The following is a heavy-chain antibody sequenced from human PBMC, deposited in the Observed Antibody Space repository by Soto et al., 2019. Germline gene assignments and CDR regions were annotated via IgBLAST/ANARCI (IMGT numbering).Heavy chain of an antibody. D-gene: IGHD6-19*01. CDR1: GFTFSDYS. CDR3: VRDKSPYSSGWYNRHFDD. J-gene: IGHJ4*01. V-gene: IGHV3-48*01. Sequence: PGGSLRLSCAVSGFTFSDYSMNWVRQAPGKGLEWVSYISRDSGARYYADSVQGRFTFSRDNAKNSLYLEMNNLRAEDTAVYYCVRDKSPYSSGWYNRHFDDWGHGT. CDR2: ISRDSGAR.